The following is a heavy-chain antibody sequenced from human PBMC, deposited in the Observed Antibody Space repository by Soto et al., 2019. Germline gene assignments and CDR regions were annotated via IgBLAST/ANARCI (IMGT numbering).Heavy chain of an antibody. CDR3: AKPWIQLWLLGS. CDR1: GYSISSGYN. D-gene: IGHD5-18*01. CDR2: MYHSGST. J-gene: IGHJ5*02. V-gene: IGHV4-38-2*01. Sequence: SETLSLTCAVSGYSISSGYNWGWIRQPPGKGLEWIASMYHSGSTYYNPSLKSRVTISVDTSKNQVSLNLSSVTAADTAVYYCAKPWIQLWLLGSWGQGTLVTVSS.